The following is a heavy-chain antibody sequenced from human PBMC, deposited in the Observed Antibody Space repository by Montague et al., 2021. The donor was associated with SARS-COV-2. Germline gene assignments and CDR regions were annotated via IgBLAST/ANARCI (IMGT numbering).Heavy chain of an antibody. V-gene: IGHV4-38-2*02. D-gene: IGHD3-10*01. J-gene: IGHJ5*02. CDR3: ARATTVRGAVNWFDP. CDR1: GYSISDGYY. Sequence: SETLSLTCTVSGYSISDGYYWVWIRQPPGKGLEWIGNIFQSGTTYYNPSLERRSTMSVDTSKNQFSLKLSSVTAADTAVYYCARATTVRGAVNWFDPWGQGTQVIVSS. CDR2: IFQSGTT.